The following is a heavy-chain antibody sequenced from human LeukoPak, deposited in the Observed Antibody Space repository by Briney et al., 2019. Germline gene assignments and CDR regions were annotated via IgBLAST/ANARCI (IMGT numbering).Heavy chain of an antibody. CDR1: GGSISGYY. Sequence: SETPSLTSTASGGSISGYYWGWIRQPPGKGLESIGSIYYSGSLKYNPYLKIRVTLSVDQSKNQSSMKLSSVTAPDSGVYYCARQHCSGISCYFLEYWGQGALVTVSS. D-gene: IGHD2-15*01. CDR3: ARQHCSGISCYFLEY. J-gene: IGHJ4*02. V-gene: IGHV4-59*08. CDR2: IYYSGSL.